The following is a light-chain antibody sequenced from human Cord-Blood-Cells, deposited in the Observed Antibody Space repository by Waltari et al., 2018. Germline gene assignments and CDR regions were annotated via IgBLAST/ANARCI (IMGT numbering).Light chain of an antibody. V-gene: IGKV3-11*01. J-gene: IGKJ4*02. Sequence: EIVLTQSPATLSLSPGERATLTGRAIHSVSSYFAWYQQKPGQAPRLLIYEASNRATGIPARFSGSVSGTYFTLTISGLEPEDFACYYCQQRSNWPPGFGGGTKVEIK. CDR1: HSVSSY. CDR2: EAS. CDR3: QQRSNWPPG.